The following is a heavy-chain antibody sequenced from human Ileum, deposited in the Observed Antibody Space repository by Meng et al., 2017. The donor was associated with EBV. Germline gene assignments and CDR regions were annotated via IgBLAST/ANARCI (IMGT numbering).Heavy chain of an antibody. CDR3: ITEPHFEY. Sequence: VLVVGSGGGLVKPVGSLRLSCAASEFTFRNVRMSWVRQAPGKGLEWVGRIKSNANGGTTDYAAPVKGRFTISRDDSRNTLYLQMNSLKTEDTAVYYCITEPHFEYWGQGTLVTASS. CDR2: IKSNANGGTT. CDR1: EFTFRNVR. J-gene: IGHJ4*02. V-gene: IGHV3-15*01.